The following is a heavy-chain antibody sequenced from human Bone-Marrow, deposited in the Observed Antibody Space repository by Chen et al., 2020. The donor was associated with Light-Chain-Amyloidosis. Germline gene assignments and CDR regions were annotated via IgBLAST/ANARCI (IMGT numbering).Heavy chain of an antibody. CDR3: ARRRDGYNFDY. CDR1: GYTFPNYW. Sequence: EVQLEQSGPEVKKPGESLKISCKGSGYTFPNYWIGWVRQMPGKGLEWMGVIYPDDSDARYSPSFEGQVTISANKSTTTPYLQWRSLKASDTAMYYCARRRDGYNFDYWGQGTLVTVSS. D-gene: IGHD5-12*01. V-gene: IGHV5-51*01. J-gene: IGHJ4*02. CDR2: IYPDDSDA.